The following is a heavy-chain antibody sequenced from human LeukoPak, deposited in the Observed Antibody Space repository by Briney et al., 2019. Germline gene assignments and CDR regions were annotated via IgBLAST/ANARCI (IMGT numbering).Heavy chain of an antibody. CDR2: ISGGGGST. Sequence: GGSLRLSCAASGFTFDDYAMHWVRQAPGKGREGGSLISGGGGSTYYAHSVKGRFTISRDNSKNSLYLQMNSLRTEDTALYYCAKDTGGSYYFGYYYYYMDVWGKGTTVTVSS. D-gene: IGHD1-26*01. V-gene: IGHV3-43*02. CDR3: AKDTGGSYYFGYYYYYMDV. CDR1: GFTFDDYA. J-gene: IGHJ6*03.